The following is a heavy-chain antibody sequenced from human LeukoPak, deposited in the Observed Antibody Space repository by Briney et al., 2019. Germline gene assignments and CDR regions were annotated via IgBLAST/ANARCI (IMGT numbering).Heavy chain of an antibody. J-gene: IGHJ5*02. CDR2: MYNSGST. CDR3: AREADRWFDP. Sequence: SETLSLTCTVSGGSISSSYYYWGWIRQPTGKGLEWIGTMYNSGSTDYNPSLESRVTISVDTSKNQFSLKLSSVTAADTAVYYCAREADRWFDPWGQGTLVTVSS. V-gene: IGHV4-39*07. CDR1: GGSISSSYYY.